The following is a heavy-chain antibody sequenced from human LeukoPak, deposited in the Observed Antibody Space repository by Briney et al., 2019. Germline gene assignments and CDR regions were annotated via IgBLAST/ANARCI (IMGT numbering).Heavy chain of an antibody. D-gene: IGHD4-17*01. CDR2: ISSSSSYI. V-gene: IGHV3-21*01. CDR3: ARDITDGATYFDY. J-gene: IGHJ4*02. Sequence: GESLRLSCAASGFTFSSYSMNWVRQAPGKGLEWVSSISSSSSYIYYADSVKGRFTISRDNAKNSLYLQMNSLRAEDTAVYYCARDITDGATYFDYWGQGTLVTVSS. CDR1: GFTFSSYS.